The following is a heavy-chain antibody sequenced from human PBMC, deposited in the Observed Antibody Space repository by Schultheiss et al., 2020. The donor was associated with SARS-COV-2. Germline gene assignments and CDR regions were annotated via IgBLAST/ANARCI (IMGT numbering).Heavy chain of an antibody. CDR1: GQSITNYY. J-gene: IGHJ4*02. CDR2: IYYNGDT. V-gene: IGHV4-59*12. D-gene: IGHD5-18*01. CDR3: ARGYSYGPYRY. Sequence: SETLSLTCTVSGQSITNYYWSWIRQPPGKGLQWIGYIYYNGDTNYNLTLKSRLTMSVDTSKNQFSLKLSSVTAADTAVYYCARGYSYGPYRYWGQGTLVTVSS.